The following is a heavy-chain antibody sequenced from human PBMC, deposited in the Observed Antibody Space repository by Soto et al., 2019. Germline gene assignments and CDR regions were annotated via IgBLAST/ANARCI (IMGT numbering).Heavy chain of an antibody. D-gene: IGHD2-15*01. CDR3: ARDVYVYCSGGSCYGDY. V-gene: IGHV1-18*01. Sequence: QVPLVQSGAEVKKPGASVKVSCKASGYTFTSYGISWVRQAPGQGLEWMGWISAYNGNTNYAQKLQGRVTMTTDTSTSTAYMELRSLRSDDTAVYYCARDVYVYCSGGSCYGDYWGQGTLVTVSS. CDR2: ISAYNGNT. CDR1: GYTFTSYG. J-gene: IGHJ4*02.